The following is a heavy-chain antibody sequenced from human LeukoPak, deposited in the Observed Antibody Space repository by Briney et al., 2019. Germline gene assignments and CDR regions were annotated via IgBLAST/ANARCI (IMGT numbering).Heavy chain of an antibody. V-gene: IGHV1-2*02. CDR1: GYTFTGYY. D-gene: IGHD3-3*01. J-gene: IGHJ6*02. CDR2: INPNSGGT. Sequence: ASETVSCKASGYTFTGYYMHWVRQAPGQGLEWMGWINPNSGGTNYDQQFQGRVTMTTDTSISTASMELSRLRSDDTTVYYCARSGGVGYYDFWSGYYKDYYYGMDVWGQGTTVTVS. CDR3: ARSGGVGYYDFWSGYYKDYYYGMDV.